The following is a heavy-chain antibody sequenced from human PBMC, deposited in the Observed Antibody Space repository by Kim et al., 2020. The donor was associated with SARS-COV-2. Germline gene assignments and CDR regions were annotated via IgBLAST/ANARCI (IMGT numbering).Heavy chain of an antibody. D-gene: IGHD5-18*01. CDR1: GGSFSGYY. J-gene: IGHJ4*02. CDR2: IKHSGST. V-gene: IGHV4-34*01. CDR3: ARVLHTRRYSYGSARYYFDY. Sequence: SETLSLTCAVYGGSFSGYYWSWIRQPPGKVLEWIGEIKHSGSTNYNPSLKSRVTISVDTSKNQFSLKLSSVTAADTAVYYCARVLHTRRYSYGSARYYFDYWGQGTLVTVSS.